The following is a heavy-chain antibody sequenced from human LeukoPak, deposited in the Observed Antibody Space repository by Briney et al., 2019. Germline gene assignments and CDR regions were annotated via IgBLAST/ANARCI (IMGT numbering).Heavy chain of an antibody. Sequence: SETLSLTCTVSGGSISSSSYYWGWIRQPPGKGLEWIGSIYYSGSTYYNPSLKSRVTISVDTSKNQFSLKLSSVTAADTAVYYCARDYGSGYYYYYYMDVWGKGTTVTVSS. CDR2: IYYSGST. CDR3: ARDYGSGYYYYYYMDV. V-gene: IGHV4-39*07. J-gene: IGHJ6*03. D-gene: IGHD2-15*01. CDR1: GGSISSSSYY.